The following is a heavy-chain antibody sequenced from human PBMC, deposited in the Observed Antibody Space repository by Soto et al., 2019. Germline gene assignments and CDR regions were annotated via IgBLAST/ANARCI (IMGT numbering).Heavy chain of an antibody. V-gene: IGHV1-46*01. D-gene: IGHD3-22*01. CDR3: ARGLIVVVKFGNWFDP. J-gene: IGHJ5*02. Sequence: ASVKVSCNASGYTFTSCYMHWVRQAPGQGLEWMGIINPGGGSTSYAQKFQGRVTMTRDTSTSTVYMELSSLRSEDTAVYYCARGLIVVVKFGNWFDPWGQGTLVTVSS. CDR1: GYTFTSCY. CDR2: INPGGGST.